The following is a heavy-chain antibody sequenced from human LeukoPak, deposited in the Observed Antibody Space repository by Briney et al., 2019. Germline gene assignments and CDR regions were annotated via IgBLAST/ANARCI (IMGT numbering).Heavy chain of an antibody. J-gene: IGHJ5*02. D-gene: IGHD2-2*01. V-gene: IGHV3-23*01. CDR2: ISGSGGST. Sequence: GASLRPSCAASGFTFSSYAMSWVRQAPGKGLEWVSAISGSGGSTYYADSVKGRFTISRDNSKNTLYLQMNSLRAEDTAVYYCAKDRDCSSTSCLGWFDPWGQGTLVTVSS. CDR1: GFTFSSYA. CDR3: AKDRDCSSTSCLGWFDP.